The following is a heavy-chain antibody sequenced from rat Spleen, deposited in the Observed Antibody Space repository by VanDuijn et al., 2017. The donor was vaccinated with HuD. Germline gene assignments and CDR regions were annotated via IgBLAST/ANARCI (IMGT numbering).Heavy chain of an antibody. CDR1: GFTFSDYA. CDR2: IIYDGSST. D-gene: IGHD1-1*01. J-gene: IGHJ2*01. V-gene: IGHV5-17*01. Sequence: EVQLVESGGGLVQPGRSLKFSCAASGFTFSDYAMAWVRQAPKKGLEWVATIIYDGSSTYYRDSVKGRFTIPRDNAKSTLYLQMDSLRSEDTATYYCARLRLDKFITTVVTAFDYWGQGVMVTVSS. CDR3: ARLRLDKFITTVVTAFDY.